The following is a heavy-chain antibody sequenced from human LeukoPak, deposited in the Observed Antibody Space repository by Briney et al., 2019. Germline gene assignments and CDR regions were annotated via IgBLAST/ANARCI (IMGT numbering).Heavy chain of an antibody. Sequence: GGSLRLSCAASGFAFSSYSMNWARQAPGKGLEWVAFIRYDGSNKYYADSVKGRFTISRDNSKNTLYLQMNSLRAEDTAVYYCATWDYDFWSGSDAFDIWGQGTMVTVSS. D-gene: IGHD3-3*01. CDR2: IRYDGSNK. J-gene: IGHJ3*02. CDR3: ATWDYDFWSGSDAFDI. CDR1: GFAFSSYS. V-gene: IGHV3-30*02.